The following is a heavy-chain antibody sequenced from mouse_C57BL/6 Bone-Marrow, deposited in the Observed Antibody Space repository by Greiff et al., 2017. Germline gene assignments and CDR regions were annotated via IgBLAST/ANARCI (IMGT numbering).Heavy chain of an antibody. D-gene: IGHD1-2*01. CDR1: FYTFTSYW. Sequence: VQLQQPGAEPVLPLTSLPLSFNSSFYTFTSYWMHWVKQRPGQGLEWIGVIDPSDSYTNYNQKFKGKATLTVDTSSSTAYMQLSSLTSEDSAVYYCARGYAYWGQGTTLTVSS. J-gene: IGHJ2*01. CDR3: ARGYAY. CDR2: IDPSDSYT. V-gene: IGHV1-59*01.